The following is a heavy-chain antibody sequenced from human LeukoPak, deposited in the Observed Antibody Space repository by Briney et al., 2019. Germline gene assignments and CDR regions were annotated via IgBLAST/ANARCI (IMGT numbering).Heavy chain of an antibody. V-gene: IGHV3-23*01. CDR1: GFVFSDYS. CDR2: ISGSDGDT. Sequence: PGGSLRLSCAASGFVFSDYSMTWVRQSPGKGLEWVAAISGSDGDTYFADSVKGRFTISRDNSKNTLYLQMNSLRAEDTAVYYCGSGGYYYMDVWGKGTTVTVSS. J-gene: IGHJ6*03. CDR3: GSGGYYYMDV.